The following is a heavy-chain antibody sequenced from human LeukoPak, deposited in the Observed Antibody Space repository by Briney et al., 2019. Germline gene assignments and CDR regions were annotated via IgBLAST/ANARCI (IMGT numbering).Heavy chain of an antibody. CDR2: ISSSGSTI. CDR1: GFTFSSYS. Sequence: GGSLRLSCAASGFTFSSYSMNWVRQAPGKGLEWVSYISSSGSTIYYADSVKGRFTISRDNAKNSLSLQMNSLRAEDTAVYYCARPLMYYYGSETYFWFDPWGQGTLVTVSS. CDR3: ARPLMYYYGSETYFWFDP. V-gene: IGHV3-48*04. D-gene: IGHD3-10*01. J-gene: IGHJ5*02.